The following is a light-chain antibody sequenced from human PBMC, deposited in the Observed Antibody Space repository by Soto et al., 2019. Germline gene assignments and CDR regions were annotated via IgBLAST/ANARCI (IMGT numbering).Light chain of an antibody. CDR2: VAS. CDR3: QQSYNAPIT. Sequence: DIQMTQSPSSLSASVGDRVTITCRASQNIINYLNWYQQKPGKAPQLLIYVASRLESGVPSRFSGCGSGTDFTLTITSLQPEDFATYYCQQSYNAPITFGQGTQLEIK. V-gene: IGKV1-39*01. J-gene: IGKJ5*01. CDR1: QNIINY.